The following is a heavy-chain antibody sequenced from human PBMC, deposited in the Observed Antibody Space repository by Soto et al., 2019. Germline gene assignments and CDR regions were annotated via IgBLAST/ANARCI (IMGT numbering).Heavy chain of an antibody. D-gene: IGHD2-15*01. V-gene: IGHV3-74*01. J-gene: IGHJ6*02. Sequence: PGGSLRLSCAASGFTFSSYWMHWVRQAPGKGLVGVSRINSDGSSTGYADSVKGRFTISRDNAKNTLYLQMNSLRAEDTAVYYCARGGGSDIVVVVAATHDYYYGMDVWGQGTTVTVSS. CDR2: INSDGSST. CDR3: ARGGGSDIVVVVAATHDYYYGMDV. CDR1: GFTFSSYW.